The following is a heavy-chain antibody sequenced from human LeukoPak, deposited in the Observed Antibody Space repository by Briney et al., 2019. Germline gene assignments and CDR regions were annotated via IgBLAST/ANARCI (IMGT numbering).Heavy chain of an antibody. CDR2: INHSGST. Sequence: SETLSLTCAVYGGSFSGYYWSWLRQPPGKGLEWIGEINHSGSTNYNPSLTSRVTISVDTSQNQFSLKLSSVTAADTAVYYCATSGYSYGRRFDYWGQGTLVTVSS. J-gene: IGHJ4*02. CDR3: ATSGYSYGRRFDY. D-gene: IGHD5-18*01. CDR1: GGSFSGYY. V-gene: IGHV4-34*01.